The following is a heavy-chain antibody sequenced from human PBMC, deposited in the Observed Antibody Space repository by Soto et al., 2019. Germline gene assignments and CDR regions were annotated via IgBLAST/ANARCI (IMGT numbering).Heavy chain of an antibody. CDR1: GYTLTELS. V-gene: IGHV1-24*01. J-gene: IGHJ4*02. CDR3: ATDVRTYYYGSGSSSRDY. Sequence: ASVKVSCKVSGYTLTELSMHWVRQAPGKGLEWMGGFDPEDGETIYAQKFQGRVTMTEDTPTDTAYMELSSLRSEDTAVYYCATDVRTYYYGSGSSSRDYWGQGTLVTVSS. CDR2: FDPEDGET. D-gene: IGHD3-10*01.